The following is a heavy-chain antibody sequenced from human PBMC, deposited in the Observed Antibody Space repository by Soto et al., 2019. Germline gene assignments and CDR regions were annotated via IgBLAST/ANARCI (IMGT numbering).Heavy chain of an antibody. CDR1: GGSINNDDFY. J-gene: IGHJ2*01. Sequence: SETLSLTCSVSGGSINNDDFYWSWLRQTPGKGLQWIGYVYYSGSSDCIPSLKSRLSMPIDKSKNQFTLKLSSVTAADTAIYYCARMSYYYDKWYFDLWGRGTLVTVSS. CDR2: VYYSGSS. CDR3: ARMSYYYDKWYFDL. D-gene: IGHD3-22*01. V-gene: IGHV4-30-4*01.